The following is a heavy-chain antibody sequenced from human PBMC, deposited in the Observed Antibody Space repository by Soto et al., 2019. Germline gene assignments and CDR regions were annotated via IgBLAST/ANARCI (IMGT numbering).Heavy chain of an antibody. V-gene: IGHV1-18*01. D-gene: IGHD4-17*01. CDR2: ISGYNGNT. J-gene: IGHJ4*02. CDR3: AREYGNYGPDY. CDR1: GYTFTTYG. Sequence: QVQLVQSGAEVKKPGASVKVSCKASGYTFTTYGIDWVRQAPGQGLEWMGWISGYNGNTNYAQKLQGRGTMTSDTSTNTAYMELRSLRSDDTAVYYCAREYGNYGPDYWGQGTLVTVSS.